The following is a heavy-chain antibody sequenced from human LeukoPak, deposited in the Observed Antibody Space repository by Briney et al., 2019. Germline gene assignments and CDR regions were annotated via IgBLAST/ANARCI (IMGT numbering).Heavy chain of an antibody. J-gene: IGHJ6*03. D-gene: IGHD2-15*01. Sequence: PGGSPRPSLAAPGISVSSSWVESGRPAPREGRVLVSPINSDGSSTSYADSVKGRFTISRDNAKNTLYLQMNSLRAEDTAVYYCARDGWFRVSVYYHYMDVWGKGTTVTVSS. CDR1: GISVSSSW. V-gene: IGHV3-74*01. CDR2: INSDGSST. CDR3: ARDGWFRVSVYYHYMDV.